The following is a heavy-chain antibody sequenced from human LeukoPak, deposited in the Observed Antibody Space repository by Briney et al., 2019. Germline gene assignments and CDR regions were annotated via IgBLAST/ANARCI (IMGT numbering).Heavy chain of an antibody. CDR1: GFTFSTFG. CDR2: ISHSSIYI. V-gene: IGHV3-21*01. CDR3: GRAFPPLRTASAGDL. D-gene: IGHD3-16*01. J-gene: IGHJ4*02. Sequence: GGSLRLSCAASGFTFSTFGFNWVRQAPGKGLEWVSSISHSSIYISYADSVKGRFTISRDNARNSVFLQMNSLGVDDTAVYYCGRAFPPLRTASAGDLWGQGTLVTVSS.